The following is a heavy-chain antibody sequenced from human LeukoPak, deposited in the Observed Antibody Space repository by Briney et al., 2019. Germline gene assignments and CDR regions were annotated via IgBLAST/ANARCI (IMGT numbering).Heavy chain of an antibody. CDR1: GFTVGDNY. J-gene: IGHJ4*02. Sequence: GSLXLSCAASGFTVGDNYMSWVRQTPGKGLEWVSVMYSAGNTYYPDSAKGRFTISRDNSKSTLSLQMNSLRAEDTAIYYCATYRQVLLPFESWGQGTLVTVSS. V-gene: IGHV3-53*01. D-gene: IGHD2-8*02. CDR2: MYSAGNT. CDR3: ATYRQVLLPFES.